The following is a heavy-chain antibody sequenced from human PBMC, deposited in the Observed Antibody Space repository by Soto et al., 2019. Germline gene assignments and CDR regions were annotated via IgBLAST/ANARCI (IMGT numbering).Heavy chain of an antibody. CDR2: ISGSGGST. CDR3: AKDDCWELLSRAPYTDY. J-gene: IGHJ4*02. Sequence: GGSLRLSCAASGFTFSSYAMSWVRQAPGKGLEWVSAISGSGGSTYYADSVKGRFTISRDNSKNTLYLQMNSLRAEDTAVYYCAKDDCWELLSRAPYTDYWGQGTLVTVSS. V-gene: IGHV3-23*01. CDR1: GFTFSSYA. D-gene: IGHD1-26*01.